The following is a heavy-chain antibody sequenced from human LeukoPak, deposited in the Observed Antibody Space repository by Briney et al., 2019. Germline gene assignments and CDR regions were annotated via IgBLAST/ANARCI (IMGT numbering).Heavy chain of an antibody. CDR1: GYTFTGYY. Sequence: ASVKVSCKASGYTFTGYYMHWVRQAPGQGLEWMGWINPNSGGTNYAQKFQGRDTMTRDTSISTAYMELSRLRSDDTAVYYCARAKYLPAATSGMLLGYWGQGTLVTVSS. CDR2: INPNSGGT. V-gene: IGHV1-2*02. J-gene: IGHJ4*02. D-gene: IGHD2-2*01. CDR3: ARAKYLPAATSGMLLGY.